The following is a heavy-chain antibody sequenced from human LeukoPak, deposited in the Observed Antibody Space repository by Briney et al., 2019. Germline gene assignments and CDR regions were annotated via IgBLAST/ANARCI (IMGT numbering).Heavy chain of an antibody. J-gene: IGHJ5*02. D-gene: IGHD1-26*01. Sequence: GGSLRLSCAASGFTFSTYGMHWVRQAPGKGLEWVAVIWYDGSEKYYADSVKGRFTISRDNSKNTLYLQMNSLRAEDTAVYYCAKDGGVYSWFDPWGQGTLVTVSS. V-gene: IGHV3-33*06. CDR3: AKDGGVYSWFDP. CDR2: IWYDGSEK. CDR1: GFTFSTYG.